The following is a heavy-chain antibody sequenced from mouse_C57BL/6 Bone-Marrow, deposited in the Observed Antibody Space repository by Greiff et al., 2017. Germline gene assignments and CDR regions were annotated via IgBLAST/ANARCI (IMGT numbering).Heavy chain of an antibody. D-gene: IGHD1-1*01. CDR1: GYTFTNYW. CDR3: ARATVGYFDY. CDR2: IYPGGGYT. J-gene: IGHJ2*01. V-gene: IGHV1-63*01. Sequence: QVQLQQSGAELVRPGTSVKMSCKASGYTFTNYWIGWAKQRPGHGLEWIGDIYPGGGYTNYNEKFKGKATLTADKSSSTAYMQFSSLTSEDSAIYYCARATVGYFDYWGQGTTLTVSS.